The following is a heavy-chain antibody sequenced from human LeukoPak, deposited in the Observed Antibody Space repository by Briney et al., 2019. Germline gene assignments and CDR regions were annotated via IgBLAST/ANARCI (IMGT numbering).Heavy chain of an antibody. CDR3: AKPRYTFDYGAFDI. V-gene: IGHV4-59*08. D-gene: IGHD5-18*01. Sequence: SETLSLTCTVSGGSISSFYWSWIRQPPGKGLEWIGSIYYSGSTNYNPSLKSRVTISIDTSKNQFSLNLSSVTAADTAVYYCAKPRYTFDYGAFDIWGQGTMVTVSS. CDR1: GGSISSFY. CDR2: IYYSGST. J-gene: IGHJ3*02.